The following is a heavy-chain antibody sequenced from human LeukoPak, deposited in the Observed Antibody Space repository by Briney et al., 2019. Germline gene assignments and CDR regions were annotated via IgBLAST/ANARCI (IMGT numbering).Heavy chain of an antibody. CDR2: INGDGSRI. Sequence: PGGSLRLSCAASGLTFSNNWMHWVRQDPGKGLVWLSNINGDGSRIAYADSVKGRFTISRDNAKKTLFLQMNSLGAEDTAIYYCTGDSLGGFGPWGQGTLVTVSS. D-gene: IGHD3-16*01. CDR1: GLTFSNNW. V-gene: IGHV3-74*01. J-gene: IGHJ5*02. CDR3: TGDSLGGFGP.